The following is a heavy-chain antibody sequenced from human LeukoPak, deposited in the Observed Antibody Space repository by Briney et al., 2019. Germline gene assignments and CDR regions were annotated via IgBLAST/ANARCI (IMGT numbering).Heavy chain of an antibody. CDR3: AKQGYCTSTSCSQLSY. Sequence: PGGSLRLSCAASGFTFSSYSMNWVRQAPGKGLEWVSGISGSGGRTYYADSVKGRFTISRDNSKNTLYLQMNSLRAEDTAIYYCAKQGYCTSTSCSQLSYWGQGTLVTVSS. V-gene: IGHV3-23*01. CDR1: GFTFSSYS. D-gene: IGHD2-2*01. J-gene: IGHJ4*02. CDR2: ISGSGGRT.